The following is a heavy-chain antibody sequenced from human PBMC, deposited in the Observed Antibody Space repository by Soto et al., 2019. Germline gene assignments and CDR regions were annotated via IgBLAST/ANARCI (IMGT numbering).Heavy chain of an antibody. D-gene: IGHD6-13*01. Sequence: GESLKISCKGSGYSFTSYWIGWVRQMPGKGLEWMGIIYPGDSDTRYSPSFQGQVTISADKSISTAYLQWSSLKASDTAMYYCATRGPSSSWSYYYGMDVWGQGTTVTVSS. CDR1: GYSFTSYW. J-gene: IGHJ6*02. CDR2: IYPGDSDT. V-gene: IGHV5-51*01. CDR3: ATRGPSSSWSYYYGMDV.